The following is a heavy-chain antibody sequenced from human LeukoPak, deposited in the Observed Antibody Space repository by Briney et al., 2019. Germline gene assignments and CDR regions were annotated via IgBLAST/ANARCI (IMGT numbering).Heavy chain of an antibody. Sequence: ASVKVSCKASGYTFTDYYMHWVRQPPGQGLEGVGWINPNSGGTNYAQKFQGRATMTRDTSISTAYMELRRLRSDDTAVYYCARGAGGGYDFQDYWGQGTLVTVSS. V-gene: IGHV1-2*02. J-gene: IGHJ4*02. CDR1: GYTFTDYY. CDR2: INPNSGGT. D-gene: IGHD5-12*01. CDR3: ARGAGGGYDFQDY.